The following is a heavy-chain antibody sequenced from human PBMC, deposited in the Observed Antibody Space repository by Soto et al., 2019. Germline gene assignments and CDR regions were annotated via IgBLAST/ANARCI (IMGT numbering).Heavy chain of an antibody. CDR1: GYTFTMYA. CDR2: INAGNGIT. CDR3: ARGGQLLSVAVDI. D-gene: IGHD2-2*01. Sequence: QVPLVQSGAEVKKPGASVKDSCRASGYTFTMYALNWMRQAPGQRLEWMGWINAGNGITTYSQKFQGRVTITRDKLASTAYMELSSLTSEDTVVYYWARGGQLLSVAVDIWCQGTMVTVSS. J-gene: IGHJ3*02. V-gene: IGHV1-3*01.